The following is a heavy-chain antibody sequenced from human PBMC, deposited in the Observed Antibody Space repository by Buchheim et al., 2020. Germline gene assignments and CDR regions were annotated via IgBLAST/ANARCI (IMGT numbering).Heavy chain of an antibody. CDR3: ARDSSGWYDF. V-gene: IGHV3-74*01. Sequence: EVQLVESGGGLVQPGGSLRLSCAASGFTFSNYWIHWVRQVPGKGLVWVSCINSDGSVTRYADSVKGRFTISRDYAKNTLYLQMESLRAEDTAVYYCARDSSGWYDFWGQGAL. D-gene: IGHD6-19*01. CDR1: GFTFSNYW. CDR2: INSDGSVT. J-gene: IGHJ4*02.